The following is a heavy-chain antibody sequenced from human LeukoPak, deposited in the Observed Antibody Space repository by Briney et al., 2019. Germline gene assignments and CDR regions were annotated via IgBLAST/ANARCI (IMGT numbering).Heavy chain of an antibody. J-gene: IGHJ3*02. CDR3: ARVRSYSTGPHGAFDI. V-gene: IGHV1-18*01. Sequence: ASVKVSCKASGYTFTSYGISWVRQAPGQGLEWMGWISAYNGNTNYAQKLQGRVTMTTDTSTSTAYMELRSLRSDDTAVYYCARVRSYSTGPHGAFDIWGQGTMVTVSS. CDR2: ISAYNGNT. CDR1: GYTFTSYG. D-gene: IGHD1-26*01.